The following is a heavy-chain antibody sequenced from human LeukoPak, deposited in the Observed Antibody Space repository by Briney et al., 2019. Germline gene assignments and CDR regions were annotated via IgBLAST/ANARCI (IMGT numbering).Heavy chain of an antibody. CDR1: GYSITSGYY. V-gene: IGHV4-38-2*01. J-gene: IGHJ4*02. CDR2: MYHSGST. CDR3: ARMCGGDCRGGFDY. D-gene: IGHD2-21*01. Sequence: ASETLSLTCVVSGYSITSGYYWGWIRQPPGKGLERIASMYHSGSTYYKPSLKRRVTISVDTSKNQFSLKVNSVTAADTAVYYCARMCGGDCRGGFDYWGQGTLVTVSS.